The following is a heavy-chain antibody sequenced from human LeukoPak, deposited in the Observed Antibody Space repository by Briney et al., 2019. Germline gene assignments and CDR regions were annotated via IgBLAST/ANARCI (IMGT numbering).Heavy chain of an antibody. D-gene: IGHD2-8*02. CDR3: ARARVLGGGENFDY. Sequence: GGSLRLSCAASGFNFSRHTMNWVRQAPGKGLEWVSYISGSSSTIYYSDSVKGRFTISRDNAKNSLFLQTNSLRAEDTAMYYCARARVLGGGENFDYWGQGTLVTVSP. CDR2: ISGSSSTI. J-gene: IGHJ4*02. CDR1: GFNFSRHT. V-gene: IGHV3-48*04.